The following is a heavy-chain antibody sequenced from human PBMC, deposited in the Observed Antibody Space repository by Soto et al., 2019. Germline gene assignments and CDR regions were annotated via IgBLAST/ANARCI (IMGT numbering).Heavy chain of an antibody. CDR3: ARDHHRYSGYDYVDY. J-gene: IGHJ4*02. V-gene: IGHV3-21*04. CDR2: ISSSSSYT. Sequence: GSLRLSCAASGFTFSSYSMSWVRQAPGKGLEWVSYISSSSSYTNYADSVKGRFTISRDNAKNSLYLQMNSLRAEDTAVYYCARDHHRYSGYDYVDYWGQGTLVTSPQ. CDR1: GFTFSSYS. D-gene: IGHD5-12*01.